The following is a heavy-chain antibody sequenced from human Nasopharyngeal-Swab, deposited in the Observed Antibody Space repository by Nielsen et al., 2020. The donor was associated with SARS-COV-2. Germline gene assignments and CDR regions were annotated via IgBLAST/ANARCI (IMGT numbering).Heavy chain of an antibody. CDR3: ARDIGDYRSFAY. CDR2: INPKGGST. Sequence: ARQAPGQGLEWMGIINPKGGSTNYAQKFLGRITMTRDTPTTTVYMELSSLCSEDTAVYYCARDIGDYRSFAYWGQGTLVTVSS. D-gene: IGHD4-17*01. J-gene: IGHJ4*02. V-gene: IGHV1-46*01.